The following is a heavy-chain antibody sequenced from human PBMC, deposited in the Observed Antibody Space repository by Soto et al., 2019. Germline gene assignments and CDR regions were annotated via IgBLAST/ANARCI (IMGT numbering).Heavy chain of an antibody. CDR2: TNPKSGGT. Sequence: GASVKVSCKASGYSFTDYHIHWVRQAPGQGLEWLGRTNPKSGGTSTAQKFQGWVTMTRDTSTSTVYMELSSLRSEDTAVYYCARDGSRITMIVVAPDAFDIWGQGTMVTVSS. CDR3: ARDGSRITMIVVAPDAFDI. CDR1: GYSFTDYH. D-gene: IGHD3-22*01. J-gene: IGHJ3*02. V-gene: IGHV1-2*04.